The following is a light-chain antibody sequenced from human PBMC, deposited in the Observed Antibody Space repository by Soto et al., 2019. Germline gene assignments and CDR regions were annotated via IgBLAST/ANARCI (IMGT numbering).Light chain of an antibody. CDR1: QSLLNSNGYNY. Sequence: DLVVTQSPLSLPVTPVEPASISCXCGQSLLNSNGYNYLDWYLQKPGQSPQLLIYLGSNRASGVPDRFSGSGSGAGFTLKLSSVEDHAVGVHNCMRSLPAAWTFAEGTKLDIK. CDR3: MRSLPAAWT. J-gene: IGKJ1*01. CDR2: LGS. V-gene: IGKV2-28*01.